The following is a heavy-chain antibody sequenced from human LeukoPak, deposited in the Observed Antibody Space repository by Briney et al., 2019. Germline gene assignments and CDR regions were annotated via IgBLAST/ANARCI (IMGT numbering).Heavy chain of an antibody. CDR2: THSDGST. CDR1: FTVSSNY. V-gene: IGHV3-53*01. Sequence: GGSLRLSCGFTVSSNYVSWVRQAPGKGLEWVSLTHSDGSTYYADSVKGRFTISRDNAKNTLYLQMNSLRAEDTAVYYCARKDHFENWGQGTMVTVSS. J-gene: IGHJ3*02. D-gene: IGHD2-15*01. CDR3: ARKDHFEN.